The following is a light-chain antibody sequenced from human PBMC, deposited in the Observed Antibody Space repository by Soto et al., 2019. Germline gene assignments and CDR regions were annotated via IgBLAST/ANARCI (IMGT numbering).Light chain of an antibody. CDR1: QSVSSS. CDR3: QRYGR. V-gene: IGKV3-11*01. J-gene: IGKJ3*01. Sequence: LSQDSMSLSPGERDTLSCRASQSVSSSLVWYQQKPGQAPRLLIYDASNRATGIPDRFSGSGSGTDFTLNISKLDRLDFAADSFQRYGRFGHGTKVDIK. CDR2: DAS.